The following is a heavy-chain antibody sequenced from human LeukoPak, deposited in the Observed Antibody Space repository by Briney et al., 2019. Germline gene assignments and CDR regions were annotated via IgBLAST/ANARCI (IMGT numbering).Heavy chain of an antibody. CDR3: ARGLGRQQLVSPFDY. CDR2: IYHSGTI. J-gene: IGHJ4*02. V-gene: IGHV4-38-2*02. Sequence: PSETLSLTCTVSGYSISSGYYWGWIRQPPGKGLEWLASIYHSGTIYCNPSLKSRVTISVDTSKNQFSLKLTSVTAADTAVYYCARGLGRQQLVSPFDYWGQGTLVTVSS. CDR1: GYSISSGYY. D-gene: IGHD6-13*01.